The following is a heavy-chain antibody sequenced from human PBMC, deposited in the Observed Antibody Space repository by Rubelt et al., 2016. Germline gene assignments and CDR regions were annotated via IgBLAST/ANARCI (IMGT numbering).Heavy chain of an antibody. CDR3: AKFGYSSYDHFDY. CDR2: ISGSGDTT. CDR1: GFTFRSYA. D-gene: IGHD5-12*01. J-gene: IGHJ4*02. Sequence: SGFTFRSYAMNWVRQAPGRGLAWVAAISGSGDTTYYADSAKGRFTISRDNSKNTLFLQMNSLSAEDTAVYYCAKFGYSSYDHFDYWGQGTLGTVSS. V-gene: IGHV3-23*01.